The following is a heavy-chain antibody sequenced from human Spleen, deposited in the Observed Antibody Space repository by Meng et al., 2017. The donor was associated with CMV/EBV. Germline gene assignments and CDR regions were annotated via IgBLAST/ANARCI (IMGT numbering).Heavy chain of an antibody. J-gene: IGHJ6*02. Sequence: SETLSLTCTVSGGSINGYYWSWIRQPPGKGLEWIGYVYYSGSSNYNPSLGSRVTVSVDTSKNQVSLKLDSVTAADTAMYYCARAVNDFHPMDVWGQGTTVTVSS. CDR2: VYYSGSS. D-gene: IGHD2-21*02. V-gene: IGHV4-59*01. CDR1: GGSINGYY. CDR3: ARAVNDFHPMDV.